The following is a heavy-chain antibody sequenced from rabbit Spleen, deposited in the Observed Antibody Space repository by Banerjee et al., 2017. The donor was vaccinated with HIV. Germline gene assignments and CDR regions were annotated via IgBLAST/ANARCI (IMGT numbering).Heavy chain of an antibody. D-gene: IGHD3-3*01. Sequence: QQQLEESGGGLVQPEGSLTLTCTASGLDFSSSYWIYWVRQAPGKGLELIAWIQTASGSTVYARWAKGRFTISKTSSTTVTLQMTSLTAADTATYFCARDIMRVQLWGQGTLVTVS. CDR1: GLDFSSSYW. J-gene: IGHJ4*01. CDR3: ARDIMRVQL. V-gene: IGHV1S45*01. CDR2: IQTASGST.